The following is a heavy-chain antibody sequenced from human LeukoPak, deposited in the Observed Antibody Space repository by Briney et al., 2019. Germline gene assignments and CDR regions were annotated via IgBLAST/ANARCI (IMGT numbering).Heavy chain of an antibody. CDR3: ASLLGYCSSTSCPTEYNWFDP. CDR1: GFTSSSYW. Sequence: GSLRLSCAASGFTSSSYWMHWVRQVPGKGLVWVSRISGDGTARNYADSVKGRFTISRDDAKNTVDLQMNSLRGEDTAVYYCASLLGYCSSTSCPTEYNWFDPWGQGTLVTVSS. V-gene: IGHV3-74*01. CDR2: ISGDGTAR. J-gene: IGHJ5*02. D-gene: IGHD2-2*01.